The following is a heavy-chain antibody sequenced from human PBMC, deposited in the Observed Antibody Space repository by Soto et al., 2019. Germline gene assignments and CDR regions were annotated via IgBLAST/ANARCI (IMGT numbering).Heavy chain of an antibody. D-gene: IGHD3-22*01. V-gene: IGHV1-18*01. CDR2: ISAYNGNT. Sequence: ASVNVSCKASGSTFTSYGISWVRQAPGQGLEWMGWISAYNGNTNYAQKLQGRVTMTTDTSTSTAYTELRSLRSDDTAVYYCARALREYYDSSGYSFQSTYYYGMDVWGQGTTVTVSS. J-gene: IGHJ6*02. CDR1: GSTFTSYG. CDR3: ARALREYYDSSGYSFQSTYYYGMDV.